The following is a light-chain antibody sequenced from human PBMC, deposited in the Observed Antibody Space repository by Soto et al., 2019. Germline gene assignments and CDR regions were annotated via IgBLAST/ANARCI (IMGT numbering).Light chain of an antibody. CDR1: NIGRKN. CDR3: QVWDSSFWV. V-gene: IGLV3-9*01. J-gene: IGLJ3*02. CDR2: RDS. Sequence: SYELTQPLSVSVALGQTARITCGGNNIGRKNVHWYQQKPGQAPVLVIYRDSNRPSGIPERFSGSNSGNTATLTISRAQAGDEADYYCQVWDSSFWVFGGGTKLTVL.